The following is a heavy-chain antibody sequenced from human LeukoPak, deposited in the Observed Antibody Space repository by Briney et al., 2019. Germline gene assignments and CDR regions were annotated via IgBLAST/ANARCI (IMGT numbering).Heavy chain of an antibody. CDR3: ARGRPFWSGYERDAFDI. D-gene: IGHD3-3*01. V-gene: IGHV4-4*02. CDR2: IYHSGST. CDR1: GGSISSSNW. J-gene: IGHJ3*02. Sequence: PSGTLSLTCAVSGGSISSSNWWSWVRQPPGKGLEWIGEIYHSGSTNNNPSLKSRVTISVDKSKNQFSLKLSSVTAADTAVYYCARGRPFWSGYERDAFDIWGQGTMVTVSS.